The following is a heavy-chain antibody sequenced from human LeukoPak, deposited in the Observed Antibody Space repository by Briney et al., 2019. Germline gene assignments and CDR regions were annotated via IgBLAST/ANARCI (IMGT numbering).Heavy chain of an antibody. CDR1: GFIFSDYY. Sequence: GESLRLSCAASGFIFSDYYMTWIRQAPGKGPEWLSYISNTSHYTNYADSVKGRFTVSRDNARNSLYLQMSSLRAEDTAVYYCARGGAGAWKGPYDHRGQGTLVTVSS. J-gene: IGHJ4*02. D-gene: IGHD4/OR15-4a*01. CDR2: ISNTSHYT. V-gene: IGHV3-11*05. CDR3: ARGGAGAWKGPYDH.